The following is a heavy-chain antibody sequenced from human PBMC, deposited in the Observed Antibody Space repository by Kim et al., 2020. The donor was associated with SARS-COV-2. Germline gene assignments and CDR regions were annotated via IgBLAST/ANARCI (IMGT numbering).Heavy chain of an antibody. Sequence: SETLSLTCTVSGGSISSYYWSWIRQPPGKGLEWIGYIYYRGSTNYNPSLKSRVTISVDTSKNQFSLKLSSVTAADTAVYYCARGPSGGSYSWYFDLWGRGTLVTVSS. J-gene: IGHJ2*01. CDR3: ARGPSGGSYSWYFDL. V-gene: IGHV4-59*01. CDR2: IYYRGST. CDR1: GGSISSYY. D-gene: IGHD1-26*01.